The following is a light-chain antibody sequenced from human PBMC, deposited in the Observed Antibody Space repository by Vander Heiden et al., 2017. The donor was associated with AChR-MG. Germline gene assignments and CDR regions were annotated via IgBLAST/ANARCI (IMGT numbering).Light chain of an antibody. CDR1: TIGSKS. Sequence: SLVLTQPPSMSVAPGQTARITCEASTIGSKSVQWYQQKAGQAPLLILYDDTDRPSGISLRFSGSNSGDMATLTINMVEAGDAADYYCQVWDNVHDYVVFGGGTKLIVL. CDR3: QVWDNVHDYVV. V-gene: IGLV3-21*02. J-gene: IGLJ2*01. CDR2: DDT.